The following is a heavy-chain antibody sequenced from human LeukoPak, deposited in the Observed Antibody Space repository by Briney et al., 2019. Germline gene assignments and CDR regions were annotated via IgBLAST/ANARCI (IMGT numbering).Heavy chain of an antibody. CDR2: IYYSGST. V-gene: IGHV4-39*07. Sequence: SETLSLTCTVSGGSISSSSYYWGWIRQPPGKGLEWIGRIYYSGSTYYNPSLKSRVTISVDTYKNKFSLKLSSVNAADTAVYFCAREDYYNSGGYYLDYWGQGTLVTVSS. D-gene: IGHD3-22*01. CDR3: AREDYYNSGGYYLDY. CDR1: GGSISSSSYY. J-gene: IGHJ4*02.